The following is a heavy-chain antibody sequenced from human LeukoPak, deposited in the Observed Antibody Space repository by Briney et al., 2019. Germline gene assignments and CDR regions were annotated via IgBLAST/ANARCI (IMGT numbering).Heavy chain of an antibody. CDR1: GFTFSSYS. CDR2: ISSSSSYI. CDR3: ARMGRGSSSWYGPFDY. D-gene: IGHD6-13*01. J-gene: IGHJ4*02. Sequence: AGGSLRLSCAASGFTFSSYSMNWVRQAPGKGLEWVSSISSSSSYIYYADSVKGRFTISRDNAKNSLYLQMNSLRAEDTAVYYCARMGRGSSSWYGPFDYWGQGTLVTVSS. V-gene: IGHV3-21*01.